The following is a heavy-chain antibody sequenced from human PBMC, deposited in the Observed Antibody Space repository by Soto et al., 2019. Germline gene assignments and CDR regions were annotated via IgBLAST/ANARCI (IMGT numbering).Heavy chain of an antibody. J-gene: IGHJ4*02. Sequence: PSETLSLTYTVSGDSVTSGTYCWSWVRQPPGRGLGWIAYIYYSGVTNYNPSLKSRVTLSIDTSKNQFSLNMTSMTAADTAMYYCVSTNSRGAWSAWYGGQGTQVTVSS. V-gene: IGHV4-61*01. D-gene: IGHD1-26*01. CDR3: VSTNSRGAWSAWY. CDR2: IYYSGVT. CDR1: GDSVTSGTYC.